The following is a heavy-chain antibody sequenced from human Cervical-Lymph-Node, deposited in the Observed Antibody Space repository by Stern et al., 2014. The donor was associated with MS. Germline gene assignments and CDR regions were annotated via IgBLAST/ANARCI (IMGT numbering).Heavy chain of an antibody. CDR1: GGTFSTIE. CDR2: INRLFGTT. CDR3: VRDQGGIAAT. D-gene: IGHD6-13*01. Sequence: DQLVQSGAEVKKPGSSMKVSCKASGGTFSTIEISWVRQAPGQGLEWLGGINRLFGTTHYAQKVQGRATIVADESTNTVNMKLSSLRSEDTAVYYCVRDQGGIAATWGQGTQVTVSS. J-gene: IGHJ4*02. V-gene: IGHV1-69*01.